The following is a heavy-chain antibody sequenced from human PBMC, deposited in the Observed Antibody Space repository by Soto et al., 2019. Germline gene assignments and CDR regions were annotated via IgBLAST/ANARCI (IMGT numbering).Heavy chain of an antibody. CDR1: GFTFSSYG. CDR2: IWYDGSNK. J-gene: IGHJ6*02. D-gene: IGHD5-12*01. CDR3: ARDFSMIVRWLQLTPTYYYGMDV. V-gene: IGHV3-33*01. Sequence: GGSLRLSCAASGFTFSSYGMHWVRQAPGKGLEWVAVIWYDGSNKYYADSVKGRLTISRDNSKNTLYLQMNSLRAEDTAVYYCARDFSMIVRWLQLTPTYYYGMDVWGQGTTVTVSS.